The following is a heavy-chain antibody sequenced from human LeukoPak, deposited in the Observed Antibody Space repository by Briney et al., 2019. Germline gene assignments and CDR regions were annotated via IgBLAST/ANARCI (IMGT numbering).Heavy chain of an antibody. CDR3: ARGAAAGSFDP. J-gene: IGHJ5*02. Sequence: SETLSLTCAVYGGSFSGYYWSWIRQPPGKGLEWIGEINHSGSTNYNPSLKSRVTISVDTSKNQFSLKLSSVTAADTAVYYCARGAAAGSFDPWGQGTLVTVSS. CDR2: INHSGST. V-gene: IGHV4-34*01. D-gene: IGHD6-13*01. CDR1: GGSFSGYY.